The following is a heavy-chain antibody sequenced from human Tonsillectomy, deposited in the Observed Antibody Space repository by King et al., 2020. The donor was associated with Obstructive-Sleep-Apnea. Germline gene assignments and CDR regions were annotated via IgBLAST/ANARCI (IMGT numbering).Heavy chain of an antibody. V-gene: IGHV4-34*01. CDR3: ARTTAAGGGHY. D-gene: IGHD6-25*01. CDR1: GGSFSGYY. CDR2: INHSGST. Sequence: VQLQQWGAGLLKPSETLSLTCAVYGGSFSGYYWSWIRQPPGKGLEWIGEINHSGSTNYHPSLKSRVTISVDTSKNQFSLKLSSVTAADTAVYYCARTTAAGGGHYWGQGTLVTVSS. J-gene: IGHJ4*02.